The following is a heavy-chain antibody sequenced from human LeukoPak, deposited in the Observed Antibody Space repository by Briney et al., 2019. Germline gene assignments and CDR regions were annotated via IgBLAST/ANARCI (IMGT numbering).Heavy chain of an antibody. Sequence: GGSLRLSCAVAGITLSDHHMDWVRQAPGKGLEWVGRTRYKADSYTTDYAASVKCRFTISRDDSKNSLYLQMNSLNTEDTAVYHCVALVRGVVYWGQGTLVSVSS. CDR1: GITLSDHH. CDR3: VALVRGVVY. D-gene: IGHD3-10*01. V-gene: IGHV3-72*01. CDR2: TRYKADSYTT. J-gene: IGHJ4*02.